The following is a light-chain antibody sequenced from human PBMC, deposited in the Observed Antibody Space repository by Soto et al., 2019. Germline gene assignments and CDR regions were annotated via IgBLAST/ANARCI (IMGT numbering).Light chain of an antibody. CDR1: QSVSSGY. CDR2: GAS. J-gene: IGKJ1*01. V-gene: IGKV3-20*01. Sequence: ELVLTQSPATLSLSPGDTATLSCRATQSVSSGYLAWYQQKPGQAPRLLISGASSRATGIPDRLSGIGSGADFTLTITRLEPEDFAVYYCQHYGSSTRTFGQGTKVEIK. CDR3: QHYGSSTRT.